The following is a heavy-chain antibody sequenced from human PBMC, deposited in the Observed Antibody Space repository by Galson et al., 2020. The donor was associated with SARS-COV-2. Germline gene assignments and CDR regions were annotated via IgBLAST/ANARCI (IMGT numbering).Heavy chain of an antibody. Sequence: GESLKISCKGYGYSFTSYWIGWVRQMPGKGLEWMGIIYPGDSDTRYTPSFQGQVTISADKSISTAYLQWSSLKASDTAMYYCATTYCGGDCYSYYYYYMDVWGKGTTVTVSS. CDR1: GYSFTSYW. CDR3: ATTYCGGDCYSYYYYYMDV. J-gene: IGHJ6*03. V-gene: IGHV5-51*01. CDR2: IYPGDSDT. D-gene: IGHD2-21*01.